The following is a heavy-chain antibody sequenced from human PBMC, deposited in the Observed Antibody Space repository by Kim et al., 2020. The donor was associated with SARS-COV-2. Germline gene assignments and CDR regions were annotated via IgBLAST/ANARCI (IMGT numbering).Heavy chain of an antibody. CDR1: GFTFSNYA. J-gene: IGHJ4*02. CDR3: AKDGVEMPNARGYFDY. CDR2: ISANGAGT. V-gene: IGHV3-23*01. Sequence: GSLRLSCTASGFTFSNYAMRWVRQAPGKGLEWVSSISANGAGTSYIDAVKGRFTVSRDNSKNTLHLQMNSLRAEDTAVYYCAKDGVEMPNARGYFDYWGQGVLVTVSS. D-gene: IGHD3-3*01.